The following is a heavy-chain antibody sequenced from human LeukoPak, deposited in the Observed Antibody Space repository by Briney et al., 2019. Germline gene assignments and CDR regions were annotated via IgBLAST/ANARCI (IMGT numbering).Heavy chain of an antibody. CDR2: ISDGGGTTM. CDR3: ARDSARGGYDPYYFDA. CDR1: GFTFSHYE. V-gene: IGHV3-48*03. Sequence: GGSLRLSCAASGFTFSHYEMNWLRQAPGKGLEFVSYISDGGGTTMYYADSVRSRFIISRDNAMQSLYLQMNSLTVEDTAVYYCARDSARGGYDPYYFDAWSQGVLVTVSS. J-gene: IGHJ4*02. D-gene: IGHD5-12*01.